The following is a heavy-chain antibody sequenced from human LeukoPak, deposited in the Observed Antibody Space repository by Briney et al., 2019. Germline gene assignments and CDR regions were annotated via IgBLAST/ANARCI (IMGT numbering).Heavy chain of an antibody. J-gene: IGHJ4*02. D-gene: IGHD5-12*01. Sequence: GGSLRLSCAASGFTFSSYGMHWVRQAPGKGLEWVAFIRYDESNKYYAESVKGRFTIARDNAKNSLYLQMNSLRAEDTAVYYCARTHSGYDFALDYWGQGTLVTVSS. CDR2: IRYDESNK. CDR1: GFTFSSYG. V-gene: IGHV3-30*02. CDR3: ARTHSGYDFALDY.